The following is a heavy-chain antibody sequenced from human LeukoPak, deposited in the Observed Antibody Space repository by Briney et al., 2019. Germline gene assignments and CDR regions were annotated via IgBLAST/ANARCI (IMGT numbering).Heavy chain of an antibody. Sequence: GGSLRLSCAVSGFSVSSFGMSWVRQAPGKGLEWISAISLNGETTWYADSVKGRFTISRDNSKNTLYLQLTSLRAEDTAAYYCAQGFSSGWYPYWGQGSLVSVSS. CDR2: ISLNGETT. CDR1: GFSVSSFG. V-gene: IGHV3-23*01. D-gene: IGHD6-19*01. J-gene: IGHJ4*02. CDR3: AQGFSSGWYPY.